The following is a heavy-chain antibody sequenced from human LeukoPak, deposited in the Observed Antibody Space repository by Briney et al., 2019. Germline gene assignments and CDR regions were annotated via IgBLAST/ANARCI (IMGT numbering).Heavy chain of an antibody. D-gene: IGHD1-26*01. CDR3: ARAHPSGSYGY. J-gene: IGHJ4*02. V-gene: IGHV4-34*01. CDR2: INHSGST. CDR1: GGSFSGYY. Sequence: SETLSLTCAVYGGSFSGYYWSWLRQPPGKGLEWIGEINHSGSTNYNPSLKSRVTISVDTSKNQFSLKLSSVTAADTAVYYCARAHPSGSYGYWGQGTLVTVSS.